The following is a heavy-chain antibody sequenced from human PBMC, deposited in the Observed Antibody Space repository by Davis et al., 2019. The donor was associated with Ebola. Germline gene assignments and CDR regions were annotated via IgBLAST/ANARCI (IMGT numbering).Heavy chain of an antibody. CDR1: GYTFTSYG. J-gene: IGHJ5*02. D-gene: IGHD2-15*01. CDR2: IIPIFGTA. V-gene: IGHV1-69*05. Sequence: SVKVSCKASGYTFTSYGISWVRQAPGQGLEWMGGIIPIFGTANYAQKFQGRVTMTRNTSISTAYMELSSLRSEDTAVYYCARDRCSGGSCYSNWFDPWGQGTLVTVSS. CDR3: ARDRCSGGSCYSNWFDP.